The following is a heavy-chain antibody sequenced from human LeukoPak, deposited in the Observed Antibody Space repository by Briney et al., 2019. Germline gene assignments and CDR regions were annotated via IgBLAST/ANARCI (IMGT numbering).Heavy chain of an antibody. Sequence: ASVKVSCKASGYTFTSYGISWVRQAPGQGLEWMGWISAYNGNTNYAQKLRGRVTMTTDTSTSTAYMELRSLRSDDTAVYYCARACSGGSCYSVDAFDIWGQGTMVTVSS. CDR2: ISAYNGNT. CDR3: ARACSGGSCYSVDAFDI. D-gene: IGHD2-15*01. J-gene: IGHJ3*02. CDR1: GYTFTSYG. V-gene: IGHV1-18*01.